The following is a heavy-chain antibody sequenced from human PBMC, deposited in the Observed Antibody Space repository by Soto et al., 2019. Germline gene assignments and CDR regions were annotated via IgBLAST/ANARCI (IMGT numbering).Heavy chain of an antibody. CDR1: GFTFSSYA. CDR2: ISYDGSNK. D-gene: IGHD2-15*01. CDR3: ARAGCDGGSCYTLVGRRYGMDV. J-gene: IGHJ6*02. V-gene: IGHV3-30-3*01. Sequence: QVQLVESGGGVVQPGRSLRLSCAASGFTFSSYAMHWVRQAPGKGLEWVAVISYDGSNKYYADSVKGRFTISRDNSKNTLYLQRNSPRAEDTAVYYCARAGCDGGSCYTLVGRRYGMDVWGQGTTVTVSS.